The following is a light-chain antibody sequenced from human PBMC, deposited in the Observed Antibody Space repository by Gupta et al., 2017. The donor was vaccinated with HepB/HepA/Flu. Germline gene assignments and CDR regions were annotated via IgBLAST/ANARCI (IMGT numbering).Light chain of an antibody. CDR1: QDISSL. J-gene: IGKJ1*01. V-gene: IGKV1-8*01. Sequence: AIRMTQSPSSFSASTGDRVTIACRASQDISSLLAWYQQKPGKAPNLLIHDAYNLQDGVPSRFSGSGFGTDFTLTISSLQPEDFAIYYCQQYRSYPRTFGQGTRV. CDR2: DAY. CDR3: QQYRSYPRT.